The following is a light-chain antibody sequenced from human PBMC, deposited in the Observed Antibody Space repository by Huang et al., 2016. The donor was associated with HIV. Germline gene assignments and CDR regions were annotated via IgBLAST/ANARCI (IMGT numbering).Light chain of an antibody. V-gene: IGKV1-8*01. Sequence: IRMTQAPSSLSASTGDRVTITCRASQNIANYLAWYQQKPGKAPKLLIHGATTLNSGVPTRFSGRGYGTDFALNISCLQSEDFATYYCQQYYNYPFFGPGTRLEI. CDR1: QNIANY. CDR2: GAT. J-gene: IGKJ5*01. CDR3: QQYYNYPF.